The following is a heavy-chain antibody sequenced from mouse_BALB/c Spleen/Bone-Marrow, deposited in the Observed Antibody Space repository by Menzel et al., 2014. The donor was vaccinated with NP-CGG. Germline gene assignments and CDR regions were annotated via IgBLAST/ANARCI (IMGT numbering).Heavy chain of an antibody. Sequence: QVQLQQSGPELVRPGVSVKISCKGSGYKFTDYAMHWVKQSHAKSLEWIGLISTYSGNTHYNQKFKGKATMTVDKSSSTAYMELARLTSEDSDIYYCARNFYGSAYFDFWGQGSTLTVSS. CDR2: ISTYSGNT. CDR3: ARNFYGSAYFDF. V-gene: IGHV1-67*01. CDR1: GYKFTDYA. J-gene: IGHJ2*01. D-gene: IGHD1-1*01.